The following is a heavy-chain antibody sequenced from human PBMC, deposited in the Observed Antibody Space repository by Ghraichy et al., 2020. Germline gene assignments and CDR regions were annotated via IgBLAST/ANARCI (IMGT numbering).Heavy chain of an antibody. D-gene: IGHD6-19*01. CDR3: ARHSFGGAYGSGWYPEDY. CDR1: GGSISSSSYY. V-gene: IGHV4-39*01. Sequence: ESLNISCTVSGGSISSSSYYWGWIRQPPGKGLEWIGSIYYSGSTYYNPSLKSRVTISVDTSKNQFSLKLSSVTAADTAVYYCARHSFGGAYGSGWYPEDYWGQGTLVTVSS. CDR2: IYYSGST. J-gene: IGHJ4*02.